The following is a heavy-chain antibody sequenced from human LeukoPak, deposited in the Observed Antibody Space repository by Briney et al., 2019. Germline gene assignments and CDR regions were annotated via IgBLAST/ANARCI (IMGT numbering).Heavy chain of an antibody. V-gene: IGHV3-23*01. Sequence: GGSLRLSCAASGFTFSSYAMSWVRQAPGKGLEWVSAISGSGGSTYYADSVKGRFTISRDNSKNTLYLQMNSLRAEDTAVYYCARSSMYYDILTGLDYWGQGTLVTVSS. D-gene: IGHD3-9*01. CDR1: GFTFSSYA. CDR2: ISGSGGST. CDR3: ARSSMYYDILTGLDY. J-gene: IGHJ4*02.